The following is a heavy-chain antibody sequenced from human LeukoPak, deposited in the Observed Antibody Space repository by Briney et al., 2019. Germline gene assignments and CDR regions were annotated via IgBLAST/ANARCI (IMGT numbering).Heavy chain of an antibody. CDR3: GKGGGSAYYYYMDV. J-gene: IGHJ6*03. CDR2: ISDSGGRT. D-gene: IGHD3-3*01. Sequence: GGSLRLSCAASGFTFYSYAMSWVRQAPGKGLEWVSSISDSGGRTNYADSVSGRFIISRDNSKNTLYLQLNSLRAEDTAVYYCGKGGGSAYYYYMDVRGKGTTATVSS. V-gene: IGHV3-23*01. CDR1: GFTFYSYA.